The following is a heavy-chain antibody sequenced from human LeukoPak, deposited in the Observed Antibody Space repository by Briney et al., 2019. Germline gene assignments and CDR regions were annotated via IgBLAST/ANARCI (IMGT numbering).Heavy chain of an antibody. CDR3: ARDYGWLQTLVDP. CDR2: IRSKANSYAT. J-gene: IGHJ5*02. D-gene: IGHD5-24*01. Sequence: QPGGSLKLSCAASGFTFSGSAMHWVRQASGKGLEWVGRIRSKANSYATAYAASVKGRFTISRDNAKNSLYLQMNSLRAEDTAVYYCARDYGWLQTLVDPWGQGTLVTVSS. V-gene: IGHV3-73*01. CDR1: GFTFSGSA.